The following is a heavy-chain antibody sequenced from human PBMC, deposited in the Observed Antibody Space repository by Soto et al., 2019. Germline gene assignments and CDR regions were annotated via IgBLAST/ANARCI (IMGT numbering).Heavy chain of an antibody. CDR1: GGSFSGYY. CDR3: ARGPKWLPSRRYFDL. CDR2: INHSGST. V-gene: IGHV4-34*01. Sequence: QVQLQQWGAGLLKPSETLSLTCAVYGGSFSGYYWSWIRQPPGKGLEWIGEINHSGSTNYNPSLKSRVTISVDTSKNQFSLKLSSVTAADTAVYYCARGPKWLPSRRYFDLWGRGTMVTVSS. J-gene: IGHJ2*01. D-gene: IGHD6-19*01.